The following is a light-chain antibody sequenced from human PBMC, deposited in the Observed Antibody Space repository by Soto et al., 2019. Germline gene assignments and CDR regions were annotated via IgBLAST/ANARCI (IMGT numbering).Light chain of an antibody. Sequence: EIVMTQSPATLSVSPGERATLSCRASQSVSSNLAWYQQKPGQSPRLLIFDASTRATGIPARFSGSGSGTEFTLTISNLQSEDFAVYYCQQHFNGPITFGQGTRLEI. CDR2: DAS. V-gene: IGKV3-15*01. CDR1: QSVSSN. J-gene: IGKJ5*01. CDR3: QQHFNGPIT.